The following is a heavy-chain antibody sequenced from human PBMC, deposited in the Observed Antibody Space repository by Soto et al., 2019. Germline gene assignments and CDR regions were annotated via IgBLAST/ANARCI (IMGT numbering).Heavy chain of an antibody. V-gene: IGHV3-53*01. J-gene: IGHJ4*02. CDR1: GFTVSNNY. CDR2: IYSGGYT. CDR3: ACWGHIVPVAPSDFDR. Sequence: GGSLRLSCAVSGFTVSNNYMSLVRQAPGKGLEGVSFIYSGGYTAYGDSLKCRFTISRDNSKNTLYLQMHSLRAEDTAMYYCACWGHIVPVAPSDFDRWGQGTLVTVSS. D-gene: IGHD2-8*02.